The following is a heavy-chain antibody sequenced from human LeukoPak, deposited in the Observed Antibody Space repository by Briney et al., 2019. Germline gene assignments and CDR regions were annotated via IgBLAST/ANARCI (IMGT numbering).Heavy chain of an antibody. CDR1: GFTFSNYW. D-gene: IGHD4/OR15-4a*01. CDR3: TRGLPNFSFFDY. J-gene: IGHJ4*02. Sequence: AGYLRFYCATSGFTFSNYWMHWDRQAPGNGLVWVSRPSSDASTTLYADSVQGRFSVSRDNAKNTLYLQMSSLRAEDTAVYYCTRGLPNFSFFDYWGQGILVTVSS. CDR2: PSSDASTT. V-gene: IGHV3-74*01.